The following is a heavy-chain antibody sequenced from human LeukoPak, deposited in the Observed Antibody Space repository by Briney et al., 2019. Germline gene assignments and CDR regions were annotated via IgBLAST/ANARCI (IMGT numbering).Heavy chain of an antibody. CDR2: ISAHNGNT. D-gene: IGHD1-26*01. Sequence: SVKVSYKPSAYTFTNYGITWVRQAPGQGLEWMGWISAHNGNTNYAQNLQDRVTMAIDTSTTTAYVELRNLRSDDTAVYYCARGRGPYYYFDSWGQGALVTVSS. J-gene: IGHJ4*02. CDR3: ARGRGPYYYFDS. CDR1: AYTFTNYG. V-gene: IGHV1-18*01.